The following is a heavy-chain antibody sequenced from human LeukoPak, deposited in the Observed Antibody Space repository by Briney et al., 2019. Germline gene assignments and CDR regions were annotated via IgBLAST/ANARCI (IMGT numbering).Heavy chain of an antibody. CDR3: ARGLIRRVYGSGSYNWFDP. Sequence: ASVKVSCKASGYTFTGYYMHWVRQAPGQGLEWMGWINPNSGGTNYAQKFQGRVTMTRDTSISTAYMELSRLRSDDTAVYYCARGLIRRVYGSGSYNWFDPWGQGTLATVSS. CDR1: GYTFTGYY. J-gene: IGHJ5*02. D-gene: IGHD3-10*01. CDR2: INPNSGGT. V-gene: IGHV1-2*02.